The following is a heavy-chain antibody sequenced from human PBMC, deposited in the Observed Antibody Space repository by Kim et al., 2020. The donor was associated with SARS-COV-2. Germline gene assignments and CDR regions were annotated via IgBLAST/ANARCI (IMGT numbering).Heavy chain of an antibody. J-gene: IGHJ4*02. V-gene: IGHV3-11*06. D-gene: IGHD3-22*01. Sequence: KCRCTISRDKAKNSLYLQMNSLRAEDTAVYYCARDLRIYYDSSGHNPDDYWGQGTLVTVSS. CDR3: ARDLRIYYDSSGHNPDDY.